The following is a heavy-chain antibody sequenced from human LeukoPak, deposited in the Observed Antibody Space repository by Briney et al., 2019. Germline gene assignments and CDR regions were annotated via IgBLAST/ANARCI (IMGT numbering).Heavy chain of an antibody. CDR1: GGSISSGGYY. Sequence: SETLSLTCTVSGGSISSGGYYWSWIRQHPGKGLEWIGYIYYSGSTYYNPSLKSRVTISVDTSKNQFSLKPSSVTAADTAVYYCASDYYGSGSSYYFDYWGQGTLVTVSS. D-gene: IGHD3-10*01. CDR2: IYYSGST. J-gene: IGHJ4*02. V-gene: IGHV4-31*03. CDR3: ASDYYGSGSSYYFDY.